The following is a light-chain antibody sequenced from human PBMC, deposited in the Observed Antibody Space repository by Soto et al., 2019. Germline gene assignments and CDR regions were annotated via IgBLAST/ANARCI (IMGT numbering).Light chain of an antibody. CDR2: EVA. J-gene: IGLJ1*01. CDR1: GSDVGGYNY. V-gene: IGLV2-14*01. Sequence: QSALTQPASVSGSPGQSITISCTGTGSDVGGYNYVAWYQHHPGKAPKLMIYEVADRPSGVSSRFSGSKSGNTASLTISGLQAEDEADYYCSSYTRTNSYVFGTGTKVTVL. CDR3: SSYTRTNSYV.